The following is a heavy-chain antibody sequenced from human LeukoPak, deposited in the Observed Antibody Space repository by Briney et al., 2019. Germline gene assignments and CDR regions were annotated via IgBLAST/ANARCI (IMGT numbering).Heavy chain of an antibody. CDR2: ISYDGSNK. Sequence: GGSLRLSCAASGFTFSSYAMHWVRQAPGKGLEWVAVISYDGSNKYYADSVKGRFTISRDNSKNTLYLQMNSLRAEDTAVYYCARDAVVVPAAYYFDYWGQGTLVTVSS. J-gene: IGHJ4*02. CDR3: ARDAVVVPAAYYFDY. V-gene: IGHV3-30-3*01. CDR1: GFTFSSYA. D-gene: IGHD2-2*01.